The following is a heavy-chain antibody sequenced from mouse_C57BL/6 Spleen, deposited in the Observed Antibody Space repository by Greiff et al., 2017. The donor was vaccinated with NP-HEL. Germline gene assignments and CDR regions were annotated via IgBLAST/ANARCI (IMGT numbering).Heavy chain of an antibody. D-gene: IGHD2-12*01. CDR2: ISSGSSTI. Sequence: EVMLVESGGGLVKPGGSLKLSCAASGFTFSDYGMHWVRQAPEKGLEWVAYISSGSSTIYYADTVKGRFTISRDNAKNTLFLQMTSLRSDDTAMYYCARTDSRYAMDYWGQGTSVTVSS. V-gene: IGHV5-17*01. CDR3: ARTDSRYAMDY. J-gene: IGHJ4*01. CDR1: GFTFSDYG.